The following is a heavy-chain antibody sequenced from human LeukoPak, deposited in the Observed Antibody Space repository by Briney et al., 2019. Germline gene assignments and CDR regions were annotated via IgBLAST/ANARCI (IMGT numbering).Heavy chain of an antibody. CDR2: ISSSGGTI. D-gene: IGHD3-10*01. CDR3: ARGSPMLRGRPFDY. CDR1: GFTFTDYY. J-gene: IGHJ4*02. V-gene: IGHV3-11*01. Sequence: GSLRLSCAASGFTFTDYYMSLIRQAPGKGLEWISYISSSGGTIYYADSVKGRFTISRDNARKSLFLQMNTLRAEDTAVYYCARGSPMLRGRPFDYWGQGTLVTVSS.